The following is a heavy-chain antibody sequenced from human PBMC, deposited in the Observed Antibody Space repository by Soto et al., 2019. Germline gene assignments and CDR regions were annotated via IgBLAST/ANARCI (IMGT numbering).Heavy chain of an antibody. V-gene: IGHV4-31*03. Sequence: PSETLSLTCTVSGGSISSGGYYWSWIRQHPGKGLEWIGYIYYSGSTYYNPSLKSRVTISVDTSKNQFSLKLSSVTAADTAVYYCARGVVVVTATRYFDYWGQGTLVTVSS. D-gene: IGHD2-21*02. CDR3: ARGVVVVTATRYFDY. J-gene: IGHJ4*02. CDR1: GGSISSGGYY. CDR2: IYYSGST.